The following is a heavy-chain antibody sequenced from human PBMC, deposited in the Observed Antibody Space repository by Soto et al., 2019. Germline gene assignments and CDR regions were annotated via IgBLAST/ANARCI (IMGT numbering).Heavy chain of an antibody. J-gene: IGHJ4*02. CDR3: AKDGRFSSSWPIIDY. Sequence: GGSLRLSCAASGFTFNNYGIHWVRQAPCKGLEWVAAISNDGSDKYYGDSVKGRLAISRDNSKNTLYLEMNSLRAEDTAVYYCAKDGRFSSSWPIIDYWGQGIPVTVSS. CDR1: GFTFNNYG. D-gene: IGHD6-13*01. V-gene: IGHV3-30*18. CDR2: ISNDGSDK.